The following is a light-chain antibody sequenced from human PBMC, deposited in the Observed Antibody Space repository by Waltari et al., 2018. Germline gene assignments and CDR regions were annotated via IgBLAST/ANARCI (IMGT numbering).Light chain of an antibody. V-gene: IGLV2-23*02. CDR3: LSYAATVSFG. CDR2: EVS. Sequence: QPALTQPASVSGSPGPSMPISCTGTRSDCANTSHVCCYQKHPAKVPQLIIYEVSKRPSGVSDRFSGSKSGNTASLTISGLQAEDEADYYCLSYAATVSFGFGGGTKLTVL. J-gene: IGLJ2*01. CDR1: RSDCANTSH.